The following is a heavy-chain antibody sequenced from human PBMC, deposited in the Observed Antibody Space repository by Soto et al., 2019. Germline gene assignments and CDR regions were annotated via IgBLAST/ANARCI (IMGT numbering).Heavy chain of an antibody. V-gene: IGHV4-30-4*01. CDR1: GGSFRSDAYY. CDR2: VYYSGRT. J-gene: IGHJ4*02. CDR3: ARDRANSPDYFDY. D-gene: IGHD1-1*01. Sequence: SETLSLTCTVSGGSFRSDAYYWSWIRQPPGKGLEWISCVYYSGRTYYNPSLESRITISMDTFKDQFSLKLSSVNAADTAVYYCARDRANSPDYFDYWGQGALVTVSS.